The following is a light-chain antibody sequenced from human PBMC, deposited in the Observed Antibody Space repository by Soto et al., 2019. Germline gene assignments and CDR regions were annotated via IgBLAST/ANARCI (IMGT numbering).Light chain of an antibody. Sequence: EIVLTQSPATLSLSPGEGATLSCRASQSVSSYLAWYQQKPGQAPRLLIYDASNRATGIPARFSGSGSGTDFTLTISSLEPEDFVVYYCQQRSNWPVTFGLGTKVEV. CDR2: DAS. CDR1: QSVSSY. V-gene: IGKV3-11*01. CDR3: QQRSNWPVT. J-gene: IGKJ1*01.